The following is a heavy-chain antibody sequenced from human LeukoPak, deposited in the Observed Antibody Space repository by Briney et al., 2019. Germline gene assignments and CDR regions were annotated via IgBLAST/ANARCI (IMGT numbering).Heavy chain of an antibody. V-gene: IGHV3-23*01. CDR2: ISGSGGST. J-gene: IGHJ4*02. D-gene: IGHD3-10*01. CDR1: GFTFSSYA. CDR3: AKDKGYYYGSGSYLDY. Sequence: QPGGSLRLSCAASGFTFSSYAMSWVRQAPGKGLEWVSAISGSGGSTYYADSVKGRFTISRDNAKNSLYLQMNSLRAEDMALYYCAKDKGYYYGSGSYLDYWGQGTLVTVSS.